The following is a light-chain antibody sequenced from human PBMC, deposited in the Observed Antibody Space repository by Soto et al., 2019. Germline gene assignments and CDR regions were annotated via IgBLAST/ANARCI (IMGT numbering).Light chain of an antibody. J-gene: IGKJ2*01. CDR1: QSVYTNY. CDR2: GAS. V-gene: IGKV3-20*01. CDR3: QHYGCSPPVYT. Sequence: EIVLTQSPGTLSLSPGERATLSCRASQSVYTNYLAWYQQKPGQTPRLLIYGASRRATGIPDRFSGSGSETDFTLTISRLEPEDFAVYYCQHYGCSPPVYTFGQGTKLEIK.